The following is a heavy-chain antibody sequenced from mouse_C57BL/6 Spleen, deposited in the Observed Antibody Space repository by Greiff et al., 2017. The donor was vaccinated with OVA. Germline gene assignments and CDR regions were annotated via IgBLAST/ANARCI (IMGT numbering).Heavy chain of an antibody. J-gene: IGHJ2*01. CDR3: ARQGTIVTFDY. Sequence: EVMLVESGGDLVKPGGSLKLSCAASGFTFSSYGMSWVRQTPDKRLEWVATISSGGSYTYYPDSVKGRFTISRDNAKNTLYLQMSSLKSEDTAMYYCARQGTIVTFDYWGQGTTLTVSS. CDR2: ISSGGSYT. D-gene: IGHD2-5*01. V-gene: IGHV5-6*01. CDR1: GFTFSSYG.